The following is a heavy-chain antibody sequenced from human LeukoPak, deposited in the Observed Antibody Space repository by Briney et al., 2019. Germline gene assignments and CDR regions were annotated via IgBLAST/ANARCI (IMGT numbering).Heavy chain of an antibody. D-gene: IGHD1-1*01. J-gene: IGHJ6*03. Sequence: ASVKVSCKASGYTFTSYYMHWVRQAPGQGLEWMGIINPSGGSTSYAQKFQGRVTITADKSTSTAYMELSSLRSEDTAVYYCARGELASYYYYYMDVWGKGTTVTISS. CDR2: INPSGGST. CDR3: ARGELASYYYYYMDV. CDR1: GYTFTSYY. V-gene: IGHV1-46*01.